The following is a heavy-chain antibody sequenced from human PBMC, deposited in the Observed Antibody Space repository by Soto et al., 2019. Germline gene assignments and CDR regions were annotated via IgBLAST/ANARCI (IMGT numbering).Heavy chain of an antibody. Sequence: EVPLVESGGGLVKPGGSLRLSCAASGFTFSNAWMIWVRQAPGKGLEWVGRIRTKTNGGTTDYAAPVKGRFTISRDDSKNTLYLQMNRLKTEDTDVYYWATTYSWVRAVAGTGDYWGQGTLVTVSS. CDR2: IRTKTNGGTT. CDR1: GFTFSNAW. J-gene: IGHJ4*02. D-gene: IGHD6-19*01. CDR3: ATTYSWVRAVAGTGDY. V-gene: IGHV3-15*07.